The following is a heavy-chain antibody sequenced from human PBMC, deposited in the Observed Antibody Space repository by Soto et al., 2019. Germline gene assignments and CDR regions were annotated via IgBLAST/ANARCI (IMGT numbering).Heavy chain of an antibody. CDR2: ISGSSTST. V-gene: IGHV3-23*01. D-gene: IGHD3-10*01. CDR3: AKDPSSGFAMENYFDY. CDR1: GFTFSSYA. J-gene: IGHJ4*02. Sequence: EVQLSGSGGGLVQPGGSLRLSCAASGFTFSSYAMSWVRQAPGKGLEWVSAISGSSTSTYYADSVKGRFTIARDNANNTLHLQMHSLRAEDTAGYYCAKDPSSGFAMENYFDYWGQGTLVTVSS.